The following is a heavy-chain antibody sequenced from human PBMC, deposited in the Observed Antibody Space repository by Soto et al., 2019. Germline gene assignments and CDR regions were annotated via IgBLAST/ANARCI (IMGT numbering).Heavy chain of an antibody. CDR1: PFSATITTY. Sequence: QAQLQESGPGLVRPSGTLSLTCTVSPFSATITTYGIWSRQSPGKAWGWFGEINHSGARYYNPSLSGRATISMDKSKNQISLKLTSVTAADTAVYYCARDSRYCTDGGCSIMRDAFDVWGQGTLVTVSS. J-gene: IGHJ3*01. CDR3: ARDSRYCTDGGCSIMRDAFDV. D-gene: IGHD2-15*01. V-gene: IGHV4-4*02. CDR2: INHSGAR.